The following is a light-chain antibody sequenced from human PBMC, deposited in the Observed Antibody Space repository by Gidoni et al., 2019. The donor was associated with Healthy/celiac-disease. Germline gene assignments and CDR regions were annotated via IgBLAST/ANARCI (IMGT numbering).Light chain of an antibody. CDR1: QSISSY. CDR2: AAS. V-gene: IGKV1-39*01. J-gene: IGKJ2*01. Sequence: IQMTKSPSSLSASVGDRVTITCRASQSISSYLNWYQQKPGKVPKLLIYAASSLQIGVPSRFSGSGSGTDFTLTISSLQPEDFATYYCQQSYSTPYTFGQGTKLEIK. CDR3: QQSYSTPYT.